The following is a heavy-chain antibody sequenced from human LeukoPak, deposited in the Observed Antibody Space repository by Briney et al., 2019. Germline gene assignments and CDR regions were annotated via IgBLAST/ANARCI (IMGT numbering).Heavy chain of an antibody. Sequence: GSLRLSCAASGFTFSSYAMSWVRQAPGKGLEWVSAISGSGGSTYYADSVKGRFTISRDNSKNTLYLQMNSLRAEGTAVYYCTKSRISFSGQADHWGQGTLVTVSS. J-gene: IGHJ4*02. D-gene: IGHD5-12*01. CDR3: TKSRISFSGQADH. CDR1: GFTFSSYA. V-gene: IGHV3-23*01. CDR2: ISGSGGST.